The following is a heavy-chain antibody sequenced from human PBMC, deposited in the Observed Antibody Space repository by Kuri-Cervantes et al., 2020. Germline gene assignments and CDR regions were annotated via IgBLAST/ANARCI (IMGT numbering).Heavy chain of an antibody. J-gene: IGHJ3*02. D-gene: IGHD1-1*01. CDR3: ARGVERSPDAFDI. V-gene: IGHV3-23*01. CDR1: GFTFSSYA. CDR2: ISGSGGNT. Sequence: GGSLRLSCAASGFTFSSYAMSWVRQAPEKGLEWVSAISGSGGNTYYADSEKGRFTISRDNSKNTLFLHMNSLRAGDTAVYYCARGVERSPDAFDIWGQGTMVTVSS.